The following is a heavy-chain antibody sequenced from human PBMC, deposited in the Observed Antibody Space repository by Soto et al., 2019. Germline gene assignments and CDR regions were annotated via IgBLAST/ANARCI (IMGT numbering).Heavy chain of an antibody. CDR2: IYYSGST. CDR3: ARVLGSDYGNHFDY. V-gene: IGHV4-31*03. CDR1: GAPISRGGYS. D-gene: IGHD4-17*01. Sequence: QVHLQEPGPGLVKPSQPLSLTCTFPGAPISRGGYSWSWIRQHPGKGLEWFGYIYYSGSTYYNPSLKSRVTISVDTSKNQFSLKLSSVTAADTAVYYCARVLGSDYGNHFDYWGQGTLVTVSS. J-gene: IGHJ4*02.